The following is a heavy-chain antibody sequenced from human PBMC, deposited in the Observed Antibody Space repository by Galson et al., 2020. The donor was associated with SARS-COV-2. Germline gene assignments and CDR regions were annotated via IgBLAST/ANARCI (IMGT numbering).Heavy chain of an antibody. Sequence: ASVKVSCKASGGTFSSYTISWVRQAPGQGLEWMGRIIPILGIANYAQKFQGRVTITADKSTSTAYMELSSLRSEDTAVYYCARDLNIGEYSSSSGNVAFDIWGQGTMVTVSS. CDR1: GGTFSSYT. V-gene: IGHV1-69*04. D-gene: IGHD6-6*01. CDR3: ARDLNIGEYSSSSGNVAFDI. J-gene: IGHJ3*02. CDR2: IIPILGIA.